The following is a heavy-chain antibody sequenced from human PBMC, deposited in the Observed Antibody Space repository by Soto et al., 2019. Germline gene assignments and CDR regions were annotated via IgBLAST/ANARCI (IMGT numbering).Heavy chain of an antibody. J-gene: IGHJ3*02. CDR2: ISGSGGST. CDR1: GFTFSSYA. CDR3: ARDDGLSSTNVKAFDI. Sequence: GGSLRLSCAASGFTFSSYAMSWVRQAPGKGLEWVSAISGSGGSTYYADSVKGRFTISRDNAKKLLYLQMDSLRAEDTAVYYCARDDGLSSTNVKAFDIWGQGTKVTVSS. D-gene: IGHD2-2*01. V-gene: IGHV3-23*01.